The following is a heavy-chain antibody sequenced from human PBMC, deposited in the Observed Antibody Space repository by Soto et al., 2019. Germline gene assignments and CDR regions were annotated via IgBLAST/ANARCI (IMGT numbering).Heavy chain of an antibody. J-gene: IGHJ6*02. V-gene: IGHV3-7*03. CDR3: ARDHLILPAHDFFYGSDV. CDR2: IPQDGVDG. Sequence: GGSLRLSCEVSGFTFSMYSMSWVRQSPGKGLEWVAKIPQDGVDGHYADSVKGRFTISRDNGKNSLYLQLNNLRAEDTAVYYCARDHLILPAHDFFYGSDVWGRGATVTVS. D-gene: IGHD2-21*02. CDR1: GFTFSMYS.